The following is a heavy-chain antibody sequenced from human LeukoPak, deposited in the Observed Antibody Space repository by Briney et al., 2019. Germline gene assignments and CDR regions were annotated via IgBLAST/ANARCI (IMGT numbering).Heavy chain of an antibody. J-gene: IGHJ6*02. V-gene: IGHV3-30*18. CDR1: GFTFSSYG. Sequence: PGGSLRLSCAASGFTFSSYGMHWVRQAPGKGLEWVAVISYDGSNKYYADSVKGRFTISRDNSKNTLYLQMNSLRAEDTAVYYCAKDAKYYDFWSGYYAYYGMDVWGQGTTVTVPS. CDR3: AKDAKYYDFWSGYYAYYGMDV. D-gene: IGHD3-3*01. CDR2: ISYDGSNK.